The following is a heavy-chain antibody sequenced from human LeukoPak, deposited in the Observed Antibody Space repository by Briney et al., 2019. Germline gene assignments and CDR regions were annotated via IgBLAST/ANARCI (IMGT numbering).Heavy chain of an antibody. CDR2: IYYSGST. Sequence: PSETLSLTCTVSGGSISSYYWSWIRQPPGKGLEWIGYIYYSGSTNYNPSLKSRVTISVDTSKNQFSLKLSSVTAADTAVYYCARFVSRSFAFDYWGQGTLVTVSS. V-gene: IGHV4-59*12. J-gene: IGHJ4*02. CDR1: GGSISSYY. D-gene: IGHD2/OR15-2a*01. CDR3: ARFVSRSFAFDY.